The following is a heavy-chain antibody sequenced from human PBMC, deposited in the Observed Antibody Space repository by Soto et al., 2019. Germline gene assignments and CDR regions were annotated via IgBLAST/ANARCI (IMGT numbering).Heavy chain of an antibody. J-gene: IGHJ4*02. V-gene: IGHV3-23*01. Sequence: PGGSLRLSCAASGFTFSSYAMSWVRQAPGKGLEWVSSLSASGGSTYYADSVKGRFAISRDNSKDTLYLQMNSLRAEDTAVYYCAKVSPLRDSSGYNDYWGQGTLVTVSS. CDR2: LSASGGST. CDR3: AKVSPLRDSSGYNDY. CDR1: GFTFSSYA. D-gene: IGHD3-22*01.